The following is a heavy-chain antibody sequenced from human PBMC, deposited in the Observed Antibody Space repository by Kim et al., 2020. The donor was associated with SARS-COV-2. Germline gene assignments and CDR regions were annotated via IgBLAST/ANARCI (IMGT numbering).Heavy chain of an antibody. V-gene: IGHV3-74*01. J-gene: IGHJ4*02. Sequence: YADSLKSRFTIYRDKAKNSLFLPMNSLRGEDTAVYYCDRGGRRWLQFLDCWCQETLVTVSS. CDR3: DRGGRRWLQFLDC. D-gene: IGHD3-3*01.